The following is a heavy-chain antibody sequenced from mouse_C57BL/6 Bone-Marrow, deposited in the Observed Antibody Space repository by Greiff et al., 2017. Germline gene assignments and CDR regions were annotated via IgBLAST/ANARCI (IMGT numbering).Heavy chain of an antibody. V-gene: IGHV1-59*01. D-gene: IGHD1-1*01. J-gene: IGHJ4*01. CDR3: ARDILPSYAMDY. CDR2: IDPSDSYT. CDR1: GYTFTSYW. Sequence: QVQLQQPGAELVRPGTSVKLSCKASGYTFTSYWMHWVKQRPGQGLEWIGVIDPSDSYTNYNQKFKGKATLTVDTSSSTAYMQLSSLTSADSAVYYCARDILPSYAMDYWGQGTSVTVSS.